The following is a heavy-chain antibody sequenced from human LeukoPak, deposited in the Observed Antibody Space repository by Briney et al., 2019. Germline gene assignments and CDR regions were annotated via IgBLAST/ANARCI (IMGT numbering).Heavy chain of an antibody. V-gene: IGHV1-8*01. Sequence: ASVKVSCKASGYTFTSYDINWVRQAPGQGLEWMGWMNPNSGNTGYAQKFQGRVTMTRNTSISTAYIELSSLRSEDTAVYYCARGRGSYRNNWFDPWGQGTLVTVSS. CDR2: MNPNSGNT. D-gene: IGHD1-26*01. CDR1: GYTFTSYD. CDR3: ARGRGSYRNNWFDP. J-gene: IGHJ5*02.